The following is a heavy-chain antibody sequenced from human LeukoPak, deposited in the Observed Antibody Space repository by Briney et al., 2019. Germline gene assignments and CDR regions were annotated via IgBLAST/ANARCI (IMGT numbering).Heavy chain of an antibody. CDR2: IKEDGSEK. V-gene: IGHV3-7*01. Sequence: GGTLRLSCVASGFTFSSYWMSWFRQAPGKGLEWAANIKEDGSEKYYADYVKGRFTISRDNAKNSLSPQMSSLRDEDTAVFYCARSRTAYYNVYADFWGQGTLVTVSS. D-gene: IGHD1-26*01. J-gene: IGHJ4*02. CDR1: GFTFSSYW. CDR3: ARSRTAYYNVYADF.